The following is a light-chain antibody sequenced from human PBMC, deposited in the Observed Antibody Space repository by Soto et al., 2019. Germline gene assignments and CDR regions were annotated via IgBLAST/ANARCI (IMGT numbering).Light chain of an antibody. CDR2: GAS. V-gene: IGKV3-15*01. CDR1: QNINRN. Sequence: DIVMTQSPATLSVSPGERATLSCRASQNINRNLAWYQQKPGQAPCLLISGASARASGIPARFSGSGSGTEFSLSISSLQSEDFAIYYCQQYNNWPLTFGQGTKVEI. CDR3: QQYNNWPLT. J-gene: IGKJ1*01.